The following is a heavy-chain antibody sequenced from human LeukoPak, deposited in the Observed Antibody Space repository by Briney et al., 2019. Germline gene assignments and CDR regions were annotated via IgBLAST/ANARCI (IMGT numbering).Heavy chain of an antibody. CDR3: AKEIGDYKWRHDAFDI. Sequence: GGSLRLSCAASGFTFSRYGMYWVRQAPGKGLEWVAVISYDGSNKYYADSVKGRFTISRDNSKNTLYLQMNSLRAEDTAVYYCAKEIGDYKWRHDAFDIWGQGTMVTVSS. CDR2: ISYDGSNK. V-gene: IGHV3-30*18. CDR1: GFTFSRYG. J-gene: IGHJ3*02. D-gene: IGHD1-20*01.